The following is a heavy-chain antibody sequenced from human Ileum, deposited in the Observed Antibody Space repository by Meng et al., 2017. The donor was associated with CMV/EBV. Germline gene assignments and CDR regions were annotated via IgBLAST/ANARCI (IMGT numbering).Heavy chain of an antibody. J-gene: IGHJ4*02. CDR1: GGSISSYY. Sequence: SETLFLTCTVSGGSISSYYWSWIRQPPGKGLEWIGYIYYSGSTNYNPSLKSRVTISVDTSKNQFSLKLSSVTAADTAVYYCARGAVAGLSFDYWGQGTLVTVSS. D-gene: IGHD6-19*01. CDR2: IYYSGST. CDR3: ARGAVAGLSFDY. V-gene: IGHV4-59*01.